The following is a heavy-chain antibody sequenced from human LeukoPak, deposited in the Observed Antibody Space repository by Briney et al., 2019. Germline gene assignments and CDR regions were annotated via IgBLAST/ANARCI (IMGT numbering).Heavy chain of an antibody. V-gene: IGHV4-34*01. J-gene: IGHJ4*02. CDR3: ARDKNYYGSGRYPAYFDY. CDR2: INHSGST. CDR1: GGSFSGYY. Sequence: PSETLSLTCAVYGGSFSGYYWSWIRQPPGKGLEWIGEINHSGSTNYNPSLKSRVTISVDTSKNQFSLKLSSVTAADTAVYYCARDKNYYGSGRYPAYFDYWGQGTLVTVSS. D-gene: IGHD3-10*01.